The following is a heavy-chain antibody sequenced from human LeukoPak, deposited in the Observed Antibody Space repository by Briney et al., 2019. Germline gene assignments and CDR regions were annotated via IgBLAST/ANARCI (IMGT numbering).Heavy chain of an antibody. CDR3: AGAPNRHYFDY. CDR1: SVSITSYY. Sequence: SETLSLTCTVSSVSITSYYWRWVRQPPGKGLEYIGHIHYTGSTDYNPSLNSRVNMSVDTSQHQFTLRLISVTGSDTAVYFFAGAPNRHYFDYWGQGILVAVSS. CDR2: IHYTGST. J-gene: IGHJ4*02. V-gene: IGHV4-59*01.